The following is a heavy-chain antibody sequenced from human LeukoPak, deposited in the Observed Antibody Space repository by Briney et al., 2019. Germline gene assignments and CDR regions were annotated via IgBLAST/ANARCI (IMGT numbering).Heavy chain of an antibody. CDR2: INTDGSST. CDR3: ARAYYYDSSGYSPDY. J-gene: IGHJ4*02. D-gene: IGHD3-22*01. Sequence: GGSLRLSCAASGFTFSSYWMHWVRQAPGKGLVWVSRINTDGSSTSYADSVKGRFTISRDNAKNTLYLQMNSLRAEDTAVYYCARAYYYDSSGYSPDYWGQGTLVTVSS. CDR1: GFTFSSYW. V-gene: IGHV3-74*01.